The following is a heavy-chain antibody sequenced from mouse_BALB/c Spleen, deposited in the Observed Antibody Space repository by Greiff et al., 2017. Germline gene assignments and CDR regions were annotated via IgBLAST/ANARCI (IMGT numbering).Heavy chain of an antibody. Sequence: QVHVKQSGAELARPGASVKLSCKASGYTFTDYYINWVEQRTGQGLEWIGEIYPGSGNTYYNEKFKGKATLTADKSSSTAYMQLSSLTSEDSAVYFCARRPIDYWGQGTTLTVSS. CDR1: GYTFTDYY. CDR3: ARRPIDY. J-gene: IGHJ2*01. V-gene: IGHV1-77*01. CDR2: IYPGSGNT.